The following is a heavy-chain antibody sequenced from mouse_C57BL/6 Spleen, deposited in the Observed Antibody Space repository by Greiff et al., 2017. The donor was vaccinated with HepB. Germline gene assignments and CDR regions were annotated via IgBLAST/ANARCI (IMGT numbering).Heavy chain of an antibody. CDR3: ASGKGAMDY. CDR1: GFSLTSYG. Sequence: VKLMESGPGLVAPSQSLSITCTVSGFSLTSYGVDWVRQSPGKGLEWLGVIWGVGSTNYNSALKSRLSISKDNSKSQVFLKMNSLQTDDTAMYYCASGKGAMDYWGQGTSVTVSS. D-gene: IGHD1-3*01. J-gene: IGHJ4*01. CDR2: IWGVGST. V-gene: IGHV2-6*01.